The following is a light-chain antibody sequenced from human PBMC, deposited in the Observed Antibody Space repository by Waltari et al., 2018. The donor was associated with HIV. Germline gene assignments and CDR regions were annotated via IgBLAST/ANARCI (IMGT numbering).Light chain of an antibody. CDR2: RNN. CDR1: SSNNGSNY. J-gene: IGLJ1*01. CDR3: AAWDDSHYV. V-gene: IGLV1-47*01. Sequence: QSVLTQPPSASGTPGQRVTVSCYGSSSNNGSNYVYWYQQLPGTAPKLLIYRNNQLPSGVPDRFSGSKSGTSASVAISGLRSEDEADYYCAAWDDSHYVFGTGTKVTVL.